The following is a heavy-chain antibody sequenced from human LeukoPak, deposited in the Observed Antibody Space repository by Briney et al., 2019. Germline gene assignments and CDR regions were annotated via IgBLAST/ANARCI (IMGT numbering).Heavy chain of an antibody. CDR1: GFTFSSFW. CDR3: ARDLGITMVRGDMDV. CDR2: ISYDGSNK. J-gene: IGHJ6*02. V-gene: IGHV3-30-3*01. Sequence: GGSLRLSCAASGFTFSSFWMTWVRQAPGKGLEWVAVISYDGSNKYYADSVKGRFTISRDNSKNTLYLQMTSLRAEDTAVYYCARDLGITMVRGDMDVWGQGTTVTVSS. D-gene: IGHD3-10*01.